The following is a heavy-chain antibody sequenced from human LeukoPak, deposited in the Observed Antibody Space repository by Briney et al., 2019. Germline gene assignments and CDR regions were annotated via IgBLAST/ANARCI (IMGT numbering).Heavy chain of an antibody. CDR1: AFTFSRDD. J-gene: IGHJ4*02. CDR3: AREDSSMVLSLDY. V-gene: IGHV3-23*01. Sequence: GGSLRLSRAASAFTFSRDDMARVRQPPGKRPEWISSISGNGAGTHYIDSVRGRFIISRDNSKNTVYLQMNSLRAEDTAIYYCAREDSSMVLSLDYWGQGTLVTVSS. CDR2: ISGNGAGT. D-gene: IGHD5-18*01.